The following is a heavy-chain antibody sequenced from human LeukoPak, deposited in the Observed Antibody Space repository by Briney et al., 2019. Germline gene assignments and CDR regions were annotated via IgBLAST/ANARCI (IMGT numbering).Heavy chain of an antibody. D-gene: IGHD3-3*01. J-gene: IGHJ4*02. CDR2: ISHHGANK. CDR1: GFTFSNYG. CDR3: ARIRITIFGVVTPFDY. V-gene: IGHV3-33*05. Sequence: GGSLRLSCAASGFTFSNYGMNWVRQAPGKGLEWVAVISHHGANKFYADSVKGRFTISRDNSNNMVYLQMSGLRAEDTAVYYCARIRITIFGVVTPFDYXXXGXLVTVSS.